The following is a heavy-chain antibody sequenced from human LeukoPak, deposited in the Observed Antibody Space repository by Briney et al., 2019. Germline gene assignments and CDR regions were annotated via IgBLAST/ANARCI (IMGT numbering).Heavy chain of an antibody. CDR3: AKDIGSSSWYLGN. V-gene: IGHV3-9*01. Sequence: PGGSLRLSCAASGFTFDDYAMHWVRQAPGKGLEWVSGISWNSGSIGYADSVKGRFTISRDNAKNSLYLEMNSPRAEDTALYYCAKDIGSSSWYLGNWGQGTLVTVSS. CDR1: GFTFDDYA. J-gene: IGHJ4*02. CDR2: ISWNSGSI. D-gene: IGHD6-13*01.